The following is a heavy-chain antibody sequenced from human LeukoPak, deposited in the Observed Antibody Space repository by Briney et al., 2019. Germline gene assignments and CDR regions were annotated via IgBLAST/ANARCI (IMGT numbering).Heavy chain of an antibody. V-gene: IGHV3-33*01. CDR1: GFTFSSYG. Sequence: TGGSLRLSCAASGFTFSSYGMHWVRQAPGKGLEWVAVIWYGGSNKYYADSVKGRFTISRGNSKNTLYLQMNSLRAEDTAVYYCARDGDPIVVVPAASGFDYWGQGTLVTVSS. J-gene: IGHJ4*02. CDR2: IWYGGSNK. CDR3: ARDGDPIVVVPAASGFDY. D-gene: IGHD2-2*01.